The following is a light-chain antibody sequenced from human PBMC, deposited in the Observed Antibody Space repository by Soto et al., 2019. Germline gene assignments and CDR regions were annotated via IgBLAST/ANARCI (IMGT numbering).Light chain of an antibody. CDR2: RNN. CDR1: SSDIGGSY. V-gene: IGLV1-47*01. J-gene: IGLJ3*02. CDR3: SAWDVTLSGWV. Sequence: QAVVTQPPSTSGTPGQTVTISCSGSSSDIGGSYVFWYQQLPGVAPKLLIYRNNQRPSGVPDRFSGSKSGTSASLAISGLRSEDEADYYCSAWDVTLSGWVFGGGTKVTVL.